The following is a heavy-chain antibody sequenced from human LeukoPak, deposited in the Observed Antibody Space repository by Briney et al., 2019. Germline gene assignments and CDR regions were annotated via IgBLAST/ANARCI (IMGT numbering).Heavy chain of an antibody. D-gene: IGHD6-6*01. CDR3: ARGKTYFEYSSSHFDY. V-gene: IGHV5-51*01. J-gene: IGHJ4*02. Sequence: ESLKNAYKGSGYSVTSYWICWVLQMPGKGLEWMGIIYPGYSDTRCSPSFQGQVTISADQSISTAYLQWSSLKASDTAMYYCARGKTYFEYSSSHFDYWGQGTLVTGSS. CDR1: GYSVTSYW. CDR2: IYPGYSDT.